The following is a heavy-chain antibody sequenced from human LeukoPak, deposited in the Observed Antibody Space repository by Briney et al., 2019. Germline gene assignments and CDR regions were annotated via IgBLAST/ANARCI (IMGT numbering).Heavy chain of an antibody. D-gene: IGHD3-22*01. V-gene: IGHV3-9*01. J-gene: IGHJ2*01. CDR3: AKAPTSRYYDSSGSYWYFDL. CDR2: ISWNSGSI. Sequence: GGSLRLPCAASGFTFDDYAMHWVRQAPGKGLEWVSGISWNSGSIGYADSVKGRFTISRDNAKNSLYLQMNSLRAEDTALYYCAKAPTSRYYDSSGSYWYFDLWGRGTLVTVSS. CDR1: GFTFDDYA.